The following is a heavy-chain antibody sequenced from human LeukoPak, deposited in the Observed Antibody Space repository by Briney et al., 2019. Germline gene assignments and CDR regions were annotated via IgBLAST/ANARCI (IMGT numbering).Heavy chain of an antibody. Sequence: GGSLRLSCAAPGFTFDDYAMHWVRQAPGKGLEWVSLISGDSTYYADSVKGRFTISRDNSKNSLYLQMNSLRTEDTALYYCAKSRATDFDYWGQGTLVTVSS. CDR1: GFTFDDYA. V-gene: IGHV3-43*02. CDR2: ISGDST. D-gene: IGHD1-26*01. J-gene: IGHJ4*02. CDR3: AKSRATDFDY.